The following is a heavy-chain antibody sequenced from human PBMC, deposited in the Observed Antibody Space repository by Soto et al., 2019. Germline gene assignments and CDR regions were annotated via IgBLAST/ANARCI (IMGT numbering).Heavy chain of an antibody. Sequence: SETLSLTCAVYGGSFSGYYWTWIRQPPGTGLEWIGEINHSGSTNYNPSLKSRVTISVDTSKNQFSLELTSVTAADTAVYYCARDKITGLVEYWGQGTLV. CDR1: GGSFSGYY. CDR3: ARDKITGLVEY. D-gene: IGHD2-8*02. CDR2: INHSGST. J-gene: IGHJ4*02. V-gene: IGHV4-34*01.